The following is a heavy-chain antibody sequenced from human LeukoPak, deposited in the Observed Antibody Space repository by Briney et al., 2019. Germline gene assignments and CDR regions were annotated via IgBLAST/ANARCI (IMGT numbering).Heavy chain of an antibody. Sequence: PSETLSLTCAVSGYSISSGYYWGWIRQPPGKGLEWIGSIFHSGTTYYNPSLKSRVTISVDTSKNQFSLKLSSVTAADTAVYYCARAGDTAMITRGWFDPWGQGTLVTVSS. V-gene: IGHV4-38-2*01. CDR3: ARAGDTAMITRGWFDP. CDR2: IFHSGTT. CDR1: GYSISSGYY. J-gene: IGHJ5*02. D-gene: IGHD5-18*01.